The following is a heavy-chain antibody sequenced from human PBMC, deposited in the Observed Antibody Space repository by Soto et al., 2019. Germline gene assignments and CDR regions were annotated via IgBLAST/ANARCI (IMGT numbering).Heavy chain of an antibody. D-gene: IGHD1-26*01. J-gene: IGHJ4*02. CDR2: TYYRSKWYN. Sequence: SQTLSLTCAISGDSVSGNSAAWNWIRQSPSRGLEWLGRTYYRSKWYNDYAVSVKSRITVTPDTSKNQFSLHLNSVTPEDTAVYYCTRRRGVGATVDYWGQGTLVTVSS. V-gene: IGHV6-1*01. CDR3: TRRRGVGATVDY. CDR1: GDSVSGNSAA.